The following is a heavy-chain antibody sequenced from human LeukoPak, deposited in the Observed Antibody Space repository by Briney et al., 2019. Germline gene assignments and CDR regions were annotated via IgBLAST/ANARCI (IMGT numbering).Heavy chain of an antibody. Sequence: PSETQSLTCTVSGGSVSSTTYFWSWIRQPPGKGLEWIASINYSGSTYYNPSLKSRVTISVDTSENQFSLKLSSVTAADTAVYYCARYVVYGSGKYYFDYWGQGTLVTVSS. D-gene: IGHD3-10*01. J-gene: IGHJ4*02. CDR3: ARYVVYGSGKYYFDY. CDR2: INYSGST. CDR1: GGSVSSTTYF. V-gene: IGHV4-39*01.